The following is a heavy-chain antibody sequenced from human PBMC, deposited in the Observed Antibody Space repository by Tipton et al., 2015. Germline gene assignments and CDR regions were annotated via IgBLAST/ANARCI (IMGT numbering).Heavy chain of an antibody. D-gene: IGHD6-19*01. CDR2: IHSRGRT. V-gene: IGHV4-4*07. CDR3: AREGSGWSIYYYYGMDV. J-gene: IGHJ6*02. CDR1: GGSISSYY. Sequence: TLSLTCTVSGGSISSYYWSWIRQPAGKGLEYIGRIHSRGRTSYNPSLKSRVSMSVDTPKNQFSLRLSSVTAADTAVYYCAREGSGWSIYYYYGMDVWGQGTTVTVSS.